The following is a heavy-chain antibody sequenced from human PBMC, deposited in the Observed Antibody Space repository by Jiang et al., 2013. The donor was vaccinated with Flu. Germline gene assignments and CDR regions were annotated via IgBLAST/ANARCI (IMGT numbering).Heavy chain of an antibody. Sequence: SGGSISSGDYYWSWIRQPPGKGLEWIGYIYYSGSTNXNPSLKSRVTISVDTSKNQFSLKLSSVTAADTAVYYCACIAARTTVDYWGQGTLVTVSS. J-gene: IGHJ4*02. V-gene: IGHV4-61*08. D-gene: IGHD6-6*01. CDR1: GGSISSGDYY. CDR2: IYYSGST. CDR3: ACIAARTTVDY.